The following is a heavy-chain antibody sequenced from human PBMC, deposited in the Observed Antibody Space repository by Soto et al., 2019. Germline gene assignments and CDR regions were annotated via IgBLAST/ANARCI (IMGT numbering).Heavy chain of an antibody. CDR2: IIPIFGTA. CDR3: AREIYYYDSSGYYDY. CDR1: GGTFSSYA. D-gene: IGHD3-22*01. J-gene: IGHJ4*02. V-gene: IGHV1-69*13. Sequence: SVKVSCKASGGTFSSYAISWVRQAPGQGLEWMGGIIPIFGTANYAQKFQGRVTITADESTSTAYMELSSLRSEDTAVYYCAREIYYYDSSGYYDYWGQGTLVTVS.